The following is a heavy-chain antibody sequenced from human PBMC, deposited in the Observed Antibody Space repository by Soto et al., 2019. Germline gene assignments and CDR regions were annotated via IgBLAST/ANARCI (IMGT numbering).Heavy chain of an antibody. D-gene: IGHD2-21*02. J-gene: IGHJ3*01. V-gene: IGHV1-2*04. CDR2: INPNNGGT. CDR3: ARGRRGLLYDFEL. CDR1: GYPFTGYY. Sequence: QEQLVQSGAEVKKPGASVKVSCKAVGYPFTGYYVHWVRQAPGQGLEWMGWINPNNGGTNYAQNFEGWVTMTRDTSISTVFLELTRLRSDDTAVYYCARGRRGLLYDFELWGQGTVVSGSS.